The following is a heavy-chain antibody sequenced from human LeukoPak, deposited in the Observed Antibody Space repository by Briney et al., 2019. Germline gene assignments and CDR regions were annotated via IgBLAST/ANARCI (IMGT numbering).Heavy chain of an antibody. CDR2: IWSHGNRK. CDR3: ARDSAADDNDFDV. CDR1: GFSFSSYG. Sequence: GGSLRLSCIPSGFSFSSYGMHWVRQAPGKGLEWVAVIWSHGNRKHHSDSVEGRFAISRDNSKNILYLQMNNLRAEDTALYYCARDSAADDNDFDVWGQGTMVTVSS. D-gene: IGHD6-25*01. V-gene: IGHV3-33*01. J-gene: IGHJ3*01.